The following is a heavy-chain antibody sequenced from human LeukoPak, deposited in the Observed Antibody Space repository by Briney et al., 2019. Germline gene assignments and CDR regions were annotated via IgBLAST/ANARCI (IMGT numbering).Heavy chain of an antibody. Sequence: GGSLRLSCAASGFIFTGYFMSWVRQAPGKGLEWVAVISYDGRNKHYPDSVKGRFTISRDISTDTLWLQMDSLRTEDAAVYYCAKGPLRGTAAAIDYWGQGTLVTVSS. CDR2: ISYDGRNK. D-gene: IGHD2-2*01. CDR1: GFIFTGYF. J-gene: IGHJ4*02. CDR3: AKGPLRGTAAAIDY. V-gene: IGHV3-30*18.